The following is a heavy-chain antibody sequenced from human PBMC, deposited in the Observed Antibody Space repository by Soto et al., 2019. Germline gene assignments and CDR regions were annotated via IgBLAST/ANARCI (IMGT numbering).Heavy chain of an antibody. V-gene: IGHV3-23*01. D-gene: IGHD2-15*01. J-gene: IGHJ4*02. CDR3: ARNNLEEIVADY. Sequence: GGSLRLSCVASGFTFSSYAMSWVRQTPGKGLEWVSAISGSGARTYDADSVKGRFTISRDNSKNTQYLHMNSLRAEDTAVYYCARNNLEEIVADYWGQGTLVTVSS. CDR1: GFTFSSYA. CDR2: ISGSGART.